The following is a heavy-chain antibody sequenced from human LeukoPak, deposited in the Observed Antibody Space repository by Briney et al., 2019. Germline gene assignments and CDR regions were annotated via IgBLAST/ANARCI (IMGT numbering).Heavy chain of an antibody. J-gene: IGHJ3*02. V-gene: IGHV3-23*01. CDR2: ISGSGGST. CDR1: GFTFSSYA. Sequence: GGSLRLSCAASGFTFSSYAMSWVRQAPGKGLEWVSAISGSGGSTFYADSVKGRFTIYRDNHKNTLYLQMTSRRAEDTAVYYCANSGATNAPDAFDIWGQGTMVTLSS. CDR3: ANSGATNAPDAFDI. D-gene: IGHD1-26*01.